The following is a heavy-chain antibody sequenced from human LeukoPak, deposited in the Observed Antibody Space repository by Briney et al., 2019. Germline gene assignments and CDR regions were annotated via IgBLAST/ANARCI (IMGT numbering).Heavy chain of an antibody. V-gene: IGHV4-31*03. CDR1: GGSISSGGYY. J-gene: IGHJ4*02. Sequence: PSETLSLTCTVSGGSISSGGYYWSWIRQHPGKGLEWIGYIYYSGSTYYNPSPKSRVPISVDTSKNQFSLKLSSVTAAVTAVDYCARLTYYYESSGYYAIDYGGQGTLVTVSS. CDR3: ARLTYYYESSGYYAIDY. CDR2: IYYSGST. D-gene: IGHD3-22*01.